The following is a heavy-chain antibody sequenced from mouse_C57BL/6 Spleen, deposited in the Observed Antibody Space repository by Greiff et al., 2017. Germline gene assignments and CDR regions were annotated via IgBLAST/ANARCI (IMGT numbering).Heavy chain of an antibody. CDR2: INYDGSST. J-gene: IGHJ2*01. V-gene: IGHV5-16*01. CDR3: ARGNWLYYLDY. Sequence: VQLKESEGGLVQPGSSMKLSCTASGFTFSDYYMAWVRQVPEKGLEWVANINYDGSSTYYLDSLKSRFIISRDNAKNILYLQMSSLKSEDTATYYCARGNWLYYLDYWGQGTTLTVSS. CDR1: GFTFSDYY. D-gene: IGHD4-1*02.